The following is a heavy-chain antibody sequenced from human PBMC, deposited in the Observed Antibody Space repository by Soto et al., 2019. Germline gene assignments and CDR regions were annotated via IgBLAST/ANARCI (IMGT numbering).Heavy chain of an antibody. Sequence: QVQLVQSGAEVKKPGSSVKVSCKASGGTFSSYAISWVRQAPGQGLEWMGGIIPISGTANYAQKLQGRVTITADESTSTAYMELSIVRSEDTAVYYCARSQGSSTSLEIYYQYCYGMDVWGRGTTVTVSS. CDR2: IIPISGTA. CDR3: ARSQGSSTSLEIYYQYCYGMDV. CDR1: GGTFSSYA. J-gene: IGHJ6*02. V-gene: IGHV1-69*01. D-gene: IGHD2-2*01.